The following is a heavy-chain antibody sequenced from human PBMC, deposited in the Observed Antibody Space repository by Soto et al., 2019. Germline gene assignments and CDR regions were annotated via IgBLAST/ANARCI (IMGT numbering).Heavy chain of an antibody. Sequence: SETLSLTCTVSGGSISSYYWSWIRQPPGKGLEWIGYIYYSGSTNYNPSLKSRVTISVDTSKTQFSLKLSSVTAADTAVYYCARDLRGAGYSGYDFIWFDPWGQGTLVTVSS. CDR3: ARDLRGAGYSGYDFIWFDP. CDR2: IYYSGST. J-gene: IGHJ5*02. D-gene: IGHD5-12*01. V-gene: IGHV4-59*01. CDR1: GGSISSYY.